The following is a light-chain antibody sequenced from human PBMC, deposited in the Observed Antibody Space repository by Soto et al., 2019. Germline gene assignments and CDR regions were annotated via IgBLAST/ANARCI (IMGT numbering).Light chain of an antibody. CDR1: RTDVVGSNS. Sequence: CVPSQPGPVCGPPGQSTKIACTGTRTDVVGSNSVSWYQQLPGKAPVLMIYDVSDRPSGVSSRFSGSKSGNTASLTISGLQAEDEADYYCSSYTSSGLYVFGTGTKVTVL. CDR3: SSYTSSGLYV. J-gene: IGLJ1*01. V-gene: IGLV2-14*01. CDR2: DVS.